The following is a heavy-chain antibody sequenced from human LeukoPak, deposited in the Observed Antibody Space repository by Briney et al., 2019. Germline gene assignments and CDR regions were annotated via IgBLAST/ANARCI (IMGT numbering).Heavy chain of an antibody. CDR1: GYTFTSYD. Sequence: ASVKVSCKASGYTFTSYDINWVRQATGQGLEWMGWMNPNSGNTGYAQKFQGRVTMTRNTSISTAYMELSRLRSDDTAVYYCARSIDVGGGVDYWGQGTLVTVSS. J-gene: IGHJ4*02. CDR3: ARSIDVGGGVDY. V-gene: IGHV1-8*01. CDR2: MNPNSGNT. D-gene: IGHD3-16*01.